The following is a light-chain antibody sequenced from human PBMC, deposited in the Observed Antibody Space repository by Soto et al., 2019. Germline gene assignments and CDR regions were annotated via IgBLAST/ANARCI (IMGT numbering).Light chain of an antibody. CDR3: SSYTISSTLVV. J-gene: IGLJ2*01. CDR1: SSDVGGYNY. CDR2: DVS. Sequence: QSALTQPASVSGSPGQSITISCTGTSSDVGGYNYVSWYQQHPGKAPKLMIYDVSNRPSGVSNRFSGSKSGNTASLTISGLQAEDEAYYYCSSYTISSTLVVFGGGTQLTVL. V-gene: IGLV2-14*01.